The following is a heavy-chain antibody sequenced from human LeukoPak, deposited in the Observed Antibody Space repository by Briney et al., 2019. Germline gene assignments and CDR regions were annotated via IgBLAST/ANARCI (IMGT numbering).Heavy chain of an antibody. D-gene: IGHD2-2*01. CDR2: ISAYNGNT. V-gene: IGHV1-18*01. Sequence: ASVKVSRKASGYTFTSYGISWVRQAPGQGLEWMGWISAYNGNTSYAQKLQGRVTMTTDTSTSTAYMELRSLRSDDTAVYYCARDPGVVVPAASDYWGQGTLVTVPS. J-gene: IGHJ4*02. CDR1: GYTFTSYG. CDR3: ARDPGVVVPAASDY.